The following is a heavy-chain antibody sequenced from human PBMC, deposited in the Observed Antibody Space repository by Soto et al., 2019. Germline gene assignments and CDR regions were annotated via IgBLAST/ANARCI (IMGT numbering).Heavy chain of an antibody. D-gene: IGHD3-3*01. V-gene: IGHV4-34*09. CDR2: IHHSGST. CDR3: ARATDFWSGYYRYYYYMDV. Sequence: SETLSLTCAVSGGSLSGYYWSWIRQPPGKGLEWIGYIHHSGSTYYNPSLKSRVTISVDTSKNQFSLKLSSVTAADTAVYYCARATDFWSGYYRYYYYMDVWGKGTTVTVSS. CDR1: GGSLSGYY. J-gene: IGHJ6*03.